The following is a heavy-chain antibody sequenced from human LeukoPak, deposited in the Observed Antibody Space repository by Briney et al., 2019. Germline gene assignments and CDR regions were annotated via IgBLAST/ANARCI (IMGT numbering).Heavy chain of an antibody. V-gene: IGHV3-74*01. J-gene: IGHJ6*02. Sequence: GGSLRLSCRVSGFTFNTYWMHWVRQAPGKGLVWVSRMNNDGRVISYADSVKGRFTISRDNAKNSLYLQMNSLRAEDTAVYYCASRGVAATGGYYYYGMDVWGQGTTVTVSS. CDR2: MNNDGRVI. D-gene: IGHD2-15*01. CDR1: GFTFNTYW. CDR3: ASRGVAATGGYYYYGMDV.